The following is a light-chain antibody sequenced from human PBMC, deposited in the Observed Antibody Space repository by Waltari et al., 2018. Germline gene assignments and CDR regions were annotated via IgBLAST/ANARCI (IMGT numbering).Light chain of an antibody. V-gene: IGLV2-23*02. CDR1: SSDVGGYNY. Sequence: QSALTQPASVSGSPGQSITFSCTGTSSDVGGYNYVSWYQQHPGKAPKLMIYDVSKRPSGVSNRFSGSKSGTTASLTISGLQAEDEADYYCCSYAGSSTFVFGGGTKLTVL. J-gene: IGLJ2*01. CDR2: DVS. CDR3: CSYAGSSTFV.